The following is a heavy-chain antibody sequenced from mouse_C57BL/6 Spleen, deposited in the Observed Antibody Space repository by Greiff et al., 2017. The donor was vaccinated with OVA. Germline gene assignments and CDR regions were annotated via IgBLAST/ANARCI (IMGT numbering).Heavy chain of an antibody. CDR1: GFSLSTSGMG. CDR3: ARRGYYGSSYGRYFDV. CDR2: IYWDDDK. D-gene: IGHD1-1*01. J-gene: IGHJ1*03. Sequence: QVTLKESGPGILQSSQTLSLTCSFSGFSLSTSGMGVSWIRQPSGKGLEWLAHIYWDDDKRYNPSLKSRLTISKDTSRNQVFLKITSVDTADTATYYCARRGYYGSSYGRYFDVWGTGTTVTVSS. V-gene: IGHV8-12*01.